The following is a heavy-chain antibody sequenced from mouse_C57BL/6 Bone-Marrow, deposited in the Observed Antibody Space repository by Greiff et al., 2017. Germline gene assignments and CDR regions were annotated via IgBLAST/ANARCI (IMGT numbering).Heavy chain of an antibody. CDR2: IDPEDGET. CDR3: ARIGGSAIYYYAMDY. Sequence: VQLQQSGAELVKPGASVMLSCTASGFNINDYYMHWVKQRTVPGLEWIGRIDPEDGETKYAPKFQCKATITADTSSNTAYLQLSSLTTKDTAVYYCARIGGSAIYYYAMDYWGQGTSVTVSS. J-gene: IGHJ4*01. CDR1: GFNINDYY. V-gene: IGHV14-2*01.